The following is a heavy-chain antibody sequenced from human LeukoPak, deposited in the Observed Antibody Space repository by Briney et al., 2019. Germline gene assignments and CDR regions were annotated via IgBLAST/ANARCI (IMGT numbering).Heavy chain of an antibody. Sequence: GGSLRLSCAASGFTFSSYNMNWVRQAPGKGLEWVAVISYDGSNKYYADSVKGRFTISRDNSKNTLYLQMNSLRAEDTAVYYCARDRNGIVVYWGQGTLVTVSS. V-gene: IGHV3-30*03. CDR2: ISYDGSNK. CDR3: ARDRNGIVVY. CDR1: GFTFSSYN. D-gene: IGHD3-16*02. J-gene: IGHJ4*02.